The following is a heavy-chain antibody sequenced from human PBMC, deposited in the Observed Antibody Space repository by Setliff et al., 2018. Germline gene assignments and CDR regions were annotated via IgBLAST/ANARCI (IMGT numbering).Heavy chain of an antibody. Sequence: ASVKVSCKASGYTFTGYYMHWVRQAPGQGLEWMGWIYPNSGGTNYAQKFQGRVTMTRDTSISTAYMELSRLRSDDTAVHYCARGGGSSSWYDAFDIWGQGTMVTVSS. D-gene: IGHD6-13*01. CDR3: ARGGGSSSWYDAFDI. CDR1: GYTFTGYY. V-gene: IGHV1-2*02. J-gene: IGHJ3*02. CDR2: IYPNSGGT.